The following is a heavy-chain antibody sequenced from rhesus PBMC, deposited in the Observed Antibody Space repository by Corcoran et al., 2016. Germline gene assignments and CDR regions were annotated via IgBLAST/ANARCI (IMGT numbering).Heavy chain of an antibody. Sequence: EVQLVQSGAEVKRPGESLKISCKTSGYRFASYWISWVRQMPGKGLGWMGAIDPSDSDPRYSPSSQGQVNISADRSITTAYLQWSSLKASDTATYYCAKGGIYYFDYWGQGVLVTVSS. CDR1: GYRFASYW. J-gene: IGHJ4*01. CDR2: IDPSDSDP. V-gene: IGHV5-20*02. CDR3: AKGGIYYFDY.